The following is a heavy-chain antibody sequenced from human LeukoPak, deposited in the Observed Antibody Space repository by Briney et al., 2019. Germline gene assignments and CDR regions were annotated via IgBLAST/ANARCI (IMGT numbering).Heavy chain of an antibody. CDR3: ARFMNWNYGNSFDY. V-gene: IGHV4-34*01. D-gene: IGHD1-7*01. Sequence: SEXLSLTCAVYGGSFSGYYWSWIRQPPGKGLEWIGEINHSGSTNYNPSLKSRVTISVDTSKNQFSLKLSSVTAADTAVYYCARFMNWNYGNSFDYWGQGTLVTVSS. CDR1: GGSFSGYY. CDR2: INHSGST. J-gene: IGHJ4*02.